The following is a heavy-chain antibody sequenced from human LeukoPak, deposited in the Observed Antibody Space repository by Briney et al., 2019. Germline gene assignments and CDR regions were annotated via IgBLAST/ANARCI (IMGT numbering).Heavy chain of an antibody. J-gene: IGHJ4*02. CDR3: TRVGPTTADY. D-gene: IGHD5-12*01. CDR1: GFPFSGST. V-gene: IGHV3-73*01. CDR2: IKSKGNTYAT. Sequence: GGPLRLSCAASGFPFSGSTMHWVRQASGKGLEWVGRIKSKGNTYATAYAASVKGRFTISRDDSKNTAYLQMNNLKTEDTAMYYCTRVGPTTADYWGQGTLVIVSS.